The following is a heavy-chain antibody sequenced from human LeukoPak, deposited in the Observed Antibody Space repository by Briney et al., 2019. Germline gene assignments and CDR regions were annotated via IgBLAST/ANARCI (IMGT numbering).Heavy chain of an antibody. Sequence: GGSLRLSCAASGFPFSSYAMSWVRQAPGKGLEWVSAISGSGGSTYYADSVNGRFTISRDNSKNTLYLQMNSLRAEDTAVYYCAKDLGGCISTSCYFDYWGQGTLVTVSS. CDR2: ISGSGGST. CDR1: GFPFSSYA. CDR3: AKDLGGCISTSCYFDY. V-gene: IGHV3-23*01. J-gene: IGHJ4*02. D-gene: IGHD2-2*01.